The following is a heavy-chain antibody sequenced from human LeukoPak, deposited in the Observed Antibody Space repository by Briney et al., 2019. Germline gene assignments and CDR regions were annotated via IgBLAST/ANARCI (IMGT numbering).Heavy chain of an antibody. Sequence: SETLSLTCAVYGGSFSGYYWSWIRQPPGKGLEWIGEINHSGSTNYNPSLKSRVTISVDTSKNQFSLKLSSVTAADTAVYYCALRGSGGSYYYMDVWGKGTTVTVSS. D-gene: IGHD2-15*01. CDR2: INHSGST. CDR1: GGSFSGYY. J-gene: IGHJ6*03. CDR3: ALRGSGGSYYYMDV. V-gene: IGHV4-34*01.